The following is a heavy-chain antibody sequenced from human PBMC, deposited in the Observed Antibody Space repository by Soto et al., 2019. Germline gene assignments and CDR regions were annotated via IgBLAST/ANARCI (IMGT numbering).Heavy chain of an antibody. CDR2: INPGGYVT. CDR1: GYTFTSYY. D-gene: IGHD6-19*01. Sequence: ASVKVSCKSSGYTFTSYYIHWVRQAPGQGLEWMGIINPGGYVTTYAQNFQGRITMTKDTSTSTVYMQLSSLRSDDTAVYYCARSGDQWLEDFEYWGQGTLVTVSS. J-gene: IGHJ4*02. V-gene: IGHV1-46*01. CDR3: ARSGDQWLEDFEY.